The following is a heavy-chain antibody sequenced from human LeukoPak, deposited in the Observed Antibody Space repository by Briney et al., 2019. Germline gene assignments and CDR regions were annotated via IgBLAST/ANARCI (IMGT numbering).Heavy chain of an antibody. CDR1: GGSFSGYY. Sequence: KPSETLSLTCAVYGGSFSGYYWSWIRQPPGKGLEWIGEINHSGSINYNPSLKSRVTISVDTSKNQFSLKLSSVTAADTAVYYCARDRRNDDDGMDVWGQGTTVTVSS. J-gene: IGHJ6*02. V-gene: IGHV4-34*01. CDR3: ARDRRNDDDGMDV. CDR2: INHSGSI. D-gene: IGHD1-1*01.